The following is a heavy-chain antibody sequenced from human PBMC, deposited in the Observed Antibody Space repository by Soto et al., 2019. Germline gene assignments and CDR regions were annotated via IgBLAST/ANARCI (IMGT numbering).Heavy chain of an antibody. V-gene: IGHV3-11*01. J-gene: IGHJ4*02. CDR2: ISSSCSTI. D-gene: IGHD2-2*01. CDR1: GFTFSDYY. Sequence: KPGGSLRLSCAASGFTFSDYYMSWIRQAPGKGLEWVSYISSSCSTIYYADSVKGRFTISRDNAKNSLYLQMNSLRAEDTAVYYCARAKKDIVVVPAAMGLDYWGQGTLVTVSS. CDR3: ARAKKDIVVVPAAMGLDY.